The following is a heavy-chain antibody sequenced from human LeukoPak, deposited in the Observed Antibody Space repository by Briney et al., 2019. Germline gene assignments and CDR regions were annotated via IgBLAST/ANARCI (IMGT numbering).Heavy chain of an antibody. Sequence: GGSLRLSCAASGFPFSSYSMNWVRQAPGKGLEWVSSISSSSSYIYYADSVKGRFTISRDNAKNSLYLQMNSLRAEDTAVYYCASPNPRIAARPYYYYYMDVWGKGTTVTVSS. CDR3: ASPNPRIAARPYYYYYMDV. V-gene: IGHV3-21*01. J-gene: IGHJ6*03. D-gene: IGHD6-6*01. CDR1: GFPFSSYS. CDR2: ISSSSSYI.